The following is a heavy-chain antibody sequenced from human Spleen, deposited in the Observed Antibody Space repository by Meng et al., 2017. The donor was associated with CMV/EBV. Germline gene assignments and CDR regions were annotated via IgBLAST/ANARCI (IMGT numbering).Heavy chain of an antibody. CDR1: GFTFGSHS. J-gene: IGHJ4*02. CDR2: ISGSGGST. V-gene: IGHV3-23*01. Sequence: GESLKISCAASGFTFGSHSMTWVRQAPGKGLEWVSAISGSGGSTYYADSVKGRFTISRDNSKNTLYLQMNSLRAEDTAFYYCAKNTWRHWGQGTLVTVSS. D-gene: IGHD2/OR15-2a*01. CDR3: AKNTWRH.